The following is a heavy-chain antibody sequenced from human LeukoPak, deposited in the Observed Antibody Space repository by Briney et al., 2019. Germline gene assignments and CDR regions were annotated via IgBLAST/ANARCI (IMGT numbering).Heavy chain of an antibody. CDR1: GFPFSSYW. D-gene: IGHD1-1*01. J-gene: IGHJ4*02. Sequence: GGSLRLSCAASGFPFSSYWMSWVRQAPGKGLEWVANIKQDGSDKYYVDSVKGRFSISRDNAKNSLYLQLSSLRADDTAVYYCARLTGTTGFDYWGQGTLVTVSS. CDR2: IKQDGSDK. V-gene: IGHV3-7*01. CDR3: ARLTGTTGFDY.